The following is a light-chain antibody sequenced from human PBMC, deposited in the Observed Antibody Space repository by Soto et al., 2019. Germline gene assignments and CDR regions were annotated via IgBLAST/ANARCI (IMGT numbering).Light chain of an antibody. CDR1: SGHSTYG. CDR2: LKSDGSH. CDR3: QTWATGVRV. V-gene: IGLV4-69*01. J-gene: IGLJ3*02. Sequence: QTVVTQSPSASASLGASVNLTCTLSSGHSTYGIAWHQQQPEKGLRYLMKLKSDGSHNKGDGIPDRFSGSSSGVDRYLTISSLQSEDEADYYCQTWATGVRVFGGGTKLTVL.